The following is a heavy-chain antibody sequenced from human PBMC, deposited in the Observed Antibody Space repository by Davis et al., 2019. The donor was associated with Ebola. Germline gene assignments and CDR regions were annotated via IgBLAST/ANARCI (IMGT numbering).Heavy chain of an antibody. CDR3: ASGFVYYGSGRFDY. J-gene: IGHJ4*02. CDR1: GGSISSSNW. D-gene: IGHD3-10*01. CDR2: IYHSGST. V-gene: IGHV4-4*02. Sequence: PSETLSLTCAVSGGSISSSNWWSWVRQPPGKGLEWIGEIYHSGSTNYNPSLKSRVTISVDKSKNQFSLKLSSVTAADTAVYYCASGFVYYGSGRFDYWGQGTLVTVSS.